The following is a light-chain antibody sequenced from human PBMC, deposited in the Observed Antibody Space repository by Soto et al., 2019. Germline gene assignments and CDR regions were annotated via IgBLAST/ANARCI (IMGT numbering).Light chain of an antibody. CDR2: GAS. V-gene: IGKV3-15*01. J-gene: IGKJ1*01. CDR1: QSVSNN. CDR3: QQYHNWPRT. Sequence: EIGMTQSPATLSVSVGERATLSCRASQSVSNNLAWYQQKRGQAPRLLIYGASTRATGIPARFSGSGSGTEFTLTITSLQSEDFAVYYCQQYHNWPRTFGQGTKVDIK.